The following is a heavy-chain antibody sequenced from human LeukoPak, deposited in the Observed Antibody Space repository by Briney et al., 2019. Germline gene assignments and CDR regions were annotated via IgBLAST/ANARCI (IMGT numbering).Heavy chain of an antibody. CDR1: GFTFSSYA. J-gene: IGHJ5*02. Sequence: GGSLRLSCAASGFTFSSYAMSWVRQAPGKGLEWVSGISGSGGRTYYADSVKGRFTISRDNSKNTLYLQMNSLRAEDTAVYYCAKDKGTYYYDSSGYYYPWGQGTLVTVSS. D-gene: IGHD3-22*01. CDR3: AKDKGTYYYDSSGYYYP. V-gene: IGHV3-23*01. CDR2: ISGSGGRT.